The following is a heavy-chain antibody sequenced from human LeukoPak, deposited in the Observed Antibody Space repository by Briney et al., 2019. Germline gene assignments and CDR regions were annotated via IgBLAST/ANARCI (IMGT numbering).Heavy chain of an antibody. CDR3: ASRTLLGD. CDR2: ISSSSSTM. V-gene: IGHV3-48*01. CDR1: GFSFESYT. D-gene: IGHD3-16*01. Sequence: GGSLRLSCAASGFSFESYTMNWVRQAPGKGLEWVSAISSSSSTMFYADSVKGRFTIFGDNAKKSLYLQMNSLRVEDTAVYFCASRTLLGDWGQGTLVSVSS. J-gene: IGHJ1*01.